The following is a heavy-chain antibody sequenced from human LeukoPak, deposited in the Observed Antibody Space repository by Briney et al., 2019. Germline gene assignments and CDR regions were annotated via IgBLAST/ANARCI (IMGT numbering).Heavy chain of an antibody. J-gene: IGHJ4*02. CDR1: GYTFTSYG. CDR3: ARDYKGGYDFWSGYYADYYFDY. V-gene: IGHV1-18*01. CDR2: ISAYNGNT. D-gene: IGHD3-3*01. Sequence: ASVKVSCKASGYTFTSYGISWVRQASGQGLEWMGWISAYNGNTNYAQKLQGRVTMTTDTSTSTAYMELRSLRSDDTAVYYCARDYKGGYDFWSGYYADYYFDYWGQGTLVTVSS.